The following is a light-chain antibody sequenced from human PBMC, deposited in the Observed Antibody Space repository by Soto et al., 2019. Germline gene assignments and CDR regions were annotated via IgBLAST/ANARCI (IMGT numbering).Light chain of an antibody. J-gene: IGLJ2*01. CDR2: EVT. V-gene: IGLV2-14*01. CDR1: SSDIGTYDY. CDR3: SSYTTTTTPVA. Sequence: QSVLTQPASVSGSPGQSITISCTGTSSDIGTYDYVSWYQHHPGKAPKLMIYEVTNRPSGVSDRFSGSKSGKTASLTISGLQAEDEADYYCSSYTTTTTPVAFGGGTKLTVL.